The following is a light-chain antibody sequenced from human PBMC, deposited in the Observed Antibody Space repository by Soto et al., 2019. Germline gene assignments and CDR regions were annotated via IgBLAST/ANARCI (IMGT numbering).Light chain of an antibody. CDR3: QQHGTSPPIT. J-gene: IGKJ5*01. CDR2: GAS. Sequence: PGERVTLSCRASQSVNSTYLTWYRQKPGQAPGLLICGASTRATGIPARFSGSGSGTDFTLTISSLETEDFAVYYCQQHGTSPPITFGQGTRLEIK. CDR1: QSVNSTY. V-gene: IGKV3-20*01.